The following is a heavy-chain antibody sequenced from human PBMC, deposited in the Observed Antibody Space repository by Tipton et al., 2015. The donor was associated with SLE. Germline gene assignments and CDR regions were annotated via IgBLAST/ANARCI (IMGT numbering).Heavy chain of an antibody. CDR1: GGSISSGSYY. CDR3: ARDYGSGSFDY. Sequence: TLSLTCTVSGGSISSGSYYWSWIRQPAGKGLEWIGRIYTSGSTNYNPSLKSRVTISVDTSKNQFSLKLSSVTAADTAVYYCARDYGSGSFDYWGQGTLVTVSS. CDR2: IYTSGST. J-gene: IGHJ4*02. D-gene: IGHD3-10*01. V-gene: IGHV4-61*02.